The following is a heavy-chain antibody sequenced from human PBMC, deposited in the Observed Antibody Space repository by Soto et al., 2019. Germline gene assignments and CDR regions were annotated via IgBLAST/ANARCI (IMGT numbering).Heavy chain of an antibody. J-gene: IGHJ4*02. CDR3: ARDIASPGGDYFDS. D-gene: IGHD2-21*01. CDR2: ISTGGAYM. CDR1: GFTFRHYN. V-gene: IGHV3-21*06. Sequence: EVQLVESGGGLVKAGGSLRLFCTASGFTFRHYNMNWVRQAPGKGLEWVSSISTGGAYMFYADSVKGRFTICRDNAQNSLSLQIDSPRAEDTAVYYCARDIASPGGDYFDSWGQGTLITVSS.